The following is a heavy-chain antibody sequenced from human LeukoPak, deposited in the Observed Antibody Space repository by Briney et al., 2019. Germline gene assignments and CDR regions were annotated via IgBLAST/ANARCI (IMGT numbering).Heavy chain of an antibody. D-gene: IGHD1-7*01. J-gene: IGHJ3*02. CDR1: GYTFTSYG. V-gene: IGHV1-18*01. CDR3: ARGASSWNYGDAFDI. CDR2: ISAYNGNT. Sequence: ASVKVSCKASGYTFTSYGISWVRQAPGQGLEWMGWISAYNGNTKYAQKVQGRVTMTTDTSTSTAYMELRSLRSDDTAVYYCARGASSWNYGDAFDIWGQGTMVTVSS.